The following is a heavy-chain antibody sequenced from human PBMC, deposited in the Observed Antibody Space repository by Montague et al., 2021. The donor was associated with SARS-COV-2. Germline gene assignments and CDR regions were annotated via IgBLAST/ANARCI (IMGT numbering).Heavy chain of an antibody. J-gene: IGHJ6*03. CDR2: IHHGGST. CDR1: GGSFSTYS. CDR3: ARLGDGVVPSPILGVGPYYSYYYMDV. D-gene: IGHD3-10*01. V-gene: IGHV4-34*01. Sequence: SEILPLTCAVHGGSFSTYSWNWIRQPPEKGLEWIGGIHHGGSTNYNPSLKSRVTISADTSKNQFSLKLTSVAAADTAVYYCARLGDGVVPSPILGVGPYYSYYYMDVWGKGTTVTVSS.